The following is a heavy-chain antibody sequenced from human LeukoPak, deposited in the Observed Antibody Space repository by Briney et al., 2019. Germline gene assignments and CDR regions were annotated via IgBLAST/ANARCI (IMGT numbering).Heavy chain of an antibody. CDR1: GFTVSSNY. Sequence: GSLRLSCAASGFTVSSNYMSWVRQAPGKGLEWIGSIYYSGSTYYNPSLKSRVTISVDTSKNQFSLKLSSVTAADTAVYYCAREIGVRGVIISDYWGQGTLVTVSS. D-gene: IGHD3-10*01. J-gene: IGHJ4*02. CDR2: IYYSGST. CDR3: AREIGVRGVIISDY. V-gene: IGHV4-39*07.